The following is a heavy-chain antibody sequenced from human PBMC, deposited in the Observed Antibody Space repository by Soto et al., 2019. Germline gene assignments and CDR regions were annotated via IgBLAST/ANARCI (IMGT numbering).Heavy chain of an antibody. CDR2: MNPNSGNT. CDR1: GYTFTSYD. Sequence: ASVKVSCKASGYTFTSYDINWVRQATGQGLEWMGWMNPNSGNTGYAQKFQGRVTMTRNTSISTAYMELSSLRSEDTAVYYCARGPFYGSGSYSLGVDYFDYWGQGTLVTVSS. CDR3: ARGPFYGSGSYSLGVDYFDY. D-gene: IGHD3-10*01. V-gene: IGHV1-8*01. J-gene: IGHJ4*02.